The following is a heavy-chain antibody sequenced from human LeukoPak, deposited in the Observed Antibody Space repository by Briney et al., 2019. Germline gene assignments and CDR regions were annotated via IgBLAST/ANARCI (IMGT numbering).Heavy chain of an antibody. V-gene: IGHV1-69*13. D-gene: IGHD2-8*01. CDR3: ARARDGVCYTICLGAFDI. CDR2: IIPIFGTA. J-gene: IGHJ3*02. Sequence: ASVKVSCKASGGTFSSYAISWVRQAPGQGLEWMGGIIPIFGTANYAQKFQGRVTITADESTSTAYMELSSLRSEDTAVYYCARARDGVCYTICLGAFDIWGQGTMVTVSS. CDR1: GGTFSSYA.